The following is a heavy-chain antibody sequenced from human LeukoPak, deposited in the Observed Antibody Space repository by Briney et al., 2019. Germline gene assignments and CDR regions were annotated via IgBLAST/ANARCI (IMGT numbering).Heavy chain of an antibody. CDR3: AREPGLSDNLYCFDS. D-gene: IGHD1-1*01. J-gene: IGHJ4*02. Sequence: GASVRVSCKASGYTFTSYYMHWVRQAPGQGLEWVGIINPSGGTTSYAQKFQGRVTMTRDTSTSTVFMELSSLRSEDTAVYYCAREPGLSDNLYCFDSWGQGTLVTVSS. CDR2: INPSGGTT. CDR1: GYTFTSYY. V-gene: IGHV1-46*01.